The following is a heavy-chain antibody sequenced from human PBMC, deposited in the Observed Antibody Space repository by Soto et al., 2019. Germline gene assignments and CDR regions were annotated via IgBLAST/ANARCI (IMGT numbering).Heavy chain of an antibody. CDR2: IHSSGIT. CDR3: ARDPHSGSPYYYYGMDV. V-gene: IGHV4-59*01. Sequence: SETLSLTCTVAGTSISSYYWSWIRQSPVKGLEWIGHIHSSGITKFNPSLKSRVTISVGTSKHQFSLNLSSVTAADTAVYYCARDPHSGSPYYYYGMDVWGQGTTVTVSS. D-gene: IGHD3-16*01. J-gene: IGHJ6*02. CDR1: GTSISSYY.